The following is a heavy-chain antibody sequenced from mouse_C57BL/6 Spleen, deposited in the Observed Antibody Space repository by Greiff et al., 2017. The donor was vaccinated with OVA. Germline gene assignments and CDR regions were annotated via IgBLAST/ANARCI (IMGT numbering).Heavy chain of an antibody. CDR1: GFTFSSYA. Sequence: EVMLVESGEGLVKPGGSLKLSCAASGFTFSSYAMSWVRQTPEKRLEWVAYISSGGDYIYYADTVKGRFTISRDNARNTLYLQMSSLKSEDTAMYYCTRGGTIVTNWYFDVWGTGTTVTVSS. J-gene: IGHJ1*03. D-gene: IGHD2-5*01. CDR2: ISSGGDYI. CDR3: TRGGTIVTNWYFDV. V-gene: IGHV5-9-1*02.